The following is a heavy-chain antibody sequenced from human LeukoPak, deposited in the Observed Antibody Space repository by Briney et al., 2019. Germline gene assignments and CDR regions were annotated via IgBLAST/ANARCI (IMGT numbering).Heavy chain of an antibody. V-gene: IGHV3-48*03. CDR1: GFTFSSYE. CDR2: ISSSGSTI. CDR3: ARDGYCSGGSCFLYYYYYYMDV. J-gene: IGHJ6*03. Sequence: GGSLRLSCAASGFTFSSYEMNWVRQAPGKGLEWVSYISSSGSTIYYADSVKGRFTISRDNAKNSLYLQMNSLRAEDTAVYYCARDGYCSGGSCFLYYYYYYMDVWGKGTTVTVSS. D-gene: IGHD2-15*01.